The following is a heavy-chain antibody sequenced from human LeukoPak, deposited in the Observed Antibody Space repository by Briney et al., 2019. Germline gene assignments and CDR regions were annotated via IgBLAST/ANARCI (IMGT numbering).Heavy chain of an antibody. V-gene: IGHV3-33*08. CDR3: ARVDHGDYVGQFDY. CDR1: GCTFSSYA. J-gene: IGHJ4*02. Sequence: GGSLRLSCAASGCTFSSYAMHWVRQAPGKGLEWVAVIWYDGSNKYYADSVKGRFTISRDNSKNTLYLQMNSLRAEDTAVYYCARVDHGDYVGQFDYWGQGTLVTVSS. CDR2: IWYDGSNK. D-gene: IGHD4-17*01.